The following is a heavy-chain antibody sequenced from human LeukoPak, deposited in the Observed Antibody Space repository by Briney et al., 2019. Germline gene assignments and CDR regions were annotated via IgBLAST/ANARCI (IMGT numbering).Heavy chain of an antibody. V-gene: IGHV3-33*01. CDR3: ARDPQDIVVVVAEYLGIAFDY. J-gene: IGHJ4*02. D-gene: IGHD2-15*01. Sequence: GGSLRLSCAASGFTFSSYGMHWVRQAPGKGLEWVAVIWYDGSNKYYADSVKGRFTISRDNSKNTLYLQMNSLRAEDTAVYYCARDPQDIVVVVAEYLGIAFDYWGQGTLVTVSS. CDR2: IWYDGSNK. CDR1: GFTFSSYG.